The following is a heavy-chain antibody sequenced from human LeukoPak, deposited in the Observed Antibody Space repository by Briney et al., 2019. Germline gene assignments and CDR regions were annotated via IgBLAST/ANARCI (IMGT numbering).Heavy chain of an antibody. CDR1: GFTFSAYA. CDR3: AQGGHDFNPFYY. Sequence: GGSLRLSCAASGFTFSAYAMGWVRQAPGEGLEWVSSIKGGGGDPFYADSVRGRFTISRDKSKNTLYLQLNSLRAEDTAVYFCAQGGHDFNPFYYWGQGTLLTVSS. CDR2: IKGGGGDP. V-gene: IGHV3-23*01. J-gene: IGHJ4*02. D-gene: IGHD2-21*02.